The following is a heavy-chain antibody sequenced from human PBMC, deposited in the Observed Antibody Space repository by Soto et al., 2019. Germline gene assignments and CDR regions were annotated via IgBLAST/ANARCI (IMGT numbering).Heavy chain of an antibody. D-gene: IGHD4-17*01. Sequence: QVQLQQWGAGLLKPSETLSLTCAVFSGSFSGYYWSWIRQPPGKGLEWLGEINHSGSTNYNPSLKSRVTIAVDTSKNQFSLKLSSVTAADTAVYYCARTLTGSDYGDYVPLYDAFDIWGQGTMVTVSS. J-gene: IGHJ3*02. CDR2: INHSGST. CDR3: ARTLTGSDYGDYVPLYDAFDI. V-gene: IGHV4-34*01. CDR1: SGSFSGYY.